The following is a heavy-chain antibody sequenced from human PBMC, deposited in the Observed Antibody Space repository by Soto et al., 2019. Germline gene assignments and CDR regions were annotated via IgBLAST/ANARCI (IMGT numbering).Heavy chain of an antibody. CDR1: GASIGSGDYY. Sequence: PSETLSLTCTVSGASIGSGDYYWSWIRQHPGKGLEWIGYIYYSGGTYYNPSLKSRVTISVDTSKNQFSLELSSVTAADTAVYYCARGRLGYCSGGSCYSRDFAFDIWGQGTMVTVSS. V-gene: IGHV4-31*02. CDR3: ARGRLGYCSGGSCYSRDFAFDI. CDR2: IYYSGGT. J-gene: IGHJ3*02. D-gene: IGHD2-15*01.